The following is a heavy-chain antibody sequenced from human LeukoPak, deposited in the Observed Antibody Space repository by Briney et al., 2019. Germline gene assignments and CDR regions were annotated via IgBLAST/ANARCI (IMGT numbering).Heavy chain of an antibody. CDR2: INPNSGGT. V-gene: IGHV1-2*04. CDR3: ARGGGSSFFDY. CDR1: GYTFTTHY. J-gene: IGHJ4*02. D-gene: IGHD6-13*01. Sequence: ASVKVSCKASGYTFTTHYFHWVRQAPGQGLEWMGWINPNSGGTHYAQTFQGWVTMTRDTSINTVYMELSRLTSDDTAVYYCARGGGSSFFDYWGQGTLVTVSS.